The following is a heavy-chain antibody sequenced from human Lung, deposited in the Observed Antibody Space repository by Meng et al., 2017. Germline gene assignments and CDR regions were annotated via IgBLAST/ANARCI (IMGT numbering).Heavy chain of an antibody. CDR3: VRSSAWVRTGFDP. CDR2: IGHSGFT. Sequence: QSPLQEWGPGLVKPSESLSLTCRVSGGSIRTSGYYWGWIRQPPGKGLEWIGSIGHSGFTYYTPSLKSRVAVSLDTSKSQFSLMLTSVTAADTAVYYCVRSSAWVRTGFDPWGQGTLVTVSS. J-gene: IGHJ5*02. D-gene: IGHD6-19*01. V-gene: IGHV4-39*01. CDR1: GGSIRTSGYY.